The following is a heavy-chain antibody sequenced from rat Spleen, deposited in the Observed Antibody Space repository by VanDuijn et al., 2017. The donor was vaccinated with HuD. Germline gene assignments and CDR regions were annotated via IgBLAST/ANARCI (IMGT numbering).Heavy chain of an antibody. Sequence: EVQLVESDGGLVQPGRSLKLSCAASGFTFSDYYMAWVRQAPTKGLEWVATISYDGSSTYYRDSVKGRFTISRDNAKSTLYLQMDSLRSEDTATYYCARHSGPLMDAWGQGASVTVSS. CDR1: GFTFSDYY. D-gene: IGHD1-4*01. J-gene: IGHJ4*01. CDR2: ISYDGSST. V-gene: IGHV5-29*01. CDR3: ARHSGPLMDA.